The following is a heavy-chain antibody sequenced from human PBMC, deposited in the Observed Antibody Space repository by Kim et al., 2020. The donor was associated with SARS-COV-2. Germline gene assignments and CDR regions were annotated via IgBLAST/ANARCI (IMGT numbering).Heavy chain of an antibody. D-gene: IGHD2-2*02. CDR1: GYTFTSYG. CDR2: ISAYNGNT. Sequence: ASVKVSCKASGYTFTSYGISWVRQAPGQGLEWMGWISAYNGNTNYAQKLQGRVTMTTDTSTSTAYMELRSLRSDDTAVYYCARDIPWCSSTSCYTDAFDIWGQGTMVTVSS. CDR3: ARDIPWCSSTSCYTDAFDI. J-gene: IGHJ3*02. V-gene: IGHV1-18*01.